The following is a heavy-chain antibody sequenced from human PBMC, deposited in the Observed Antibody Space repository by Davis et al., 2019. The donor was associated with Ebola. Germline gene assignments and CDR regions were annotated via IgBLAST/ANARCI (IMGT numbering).Heavy chain of an antibody. J-gene: IGHJ4*02. CDR3: AKDSPRAGFDY. Sequence: SLKISCAASGFTFDDYVMHWVRQAPGKGLEWVSGISWNSGSIGYADSVKGRFTISRDNAKNSLYLQMNSLRAEDTALYYCAKDSPRAGFDYWGQGTLVTVSS. V-gene: IGHV3-9*01. D-gene: IGHD6-19*01. CDR1: GFTFDDYV. CDR2: ISWNSGSI.